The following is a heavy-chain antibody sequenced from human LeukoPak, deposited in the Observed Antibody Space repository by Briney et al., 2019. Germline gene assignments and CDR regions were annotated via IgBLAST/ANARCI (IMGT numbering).Heavy chain of an antibody. Sequence: SETLSLTCAVSGGSISSGGYSWSWIRQPPGKGLEWIGYIYHSGSTYYNPSLKSRVTISVDRSKNQFSLELSSVTAADTAVYYCARAPYYGDYLDYWGQGTLVTVSS. D-gene: IGHD4-17*01. V-gene: IGHV4-30-2*01. CDR3: ARAPYYGDYLDY. J-gene: IGHJ4*02. CDR1: GGSISSGGYS. CDR2: IYHSGST.